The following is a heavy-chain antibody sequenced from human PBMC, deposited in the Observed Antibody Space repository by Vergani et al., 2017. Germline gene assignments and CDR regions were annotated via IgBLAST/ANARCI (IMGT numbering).Heavy chain of an antibody. V-gene: IGHV4-31*03. CDR3: AGGYDHSGFGAFDI. J-gene: IGHJ3*02. D-gene: IGHD3-22*01. CDR1: GSSFSSDGYY. CDR2: IFYSGST. Sequence: QVHLQESGPGLVKPSQTLSLTFTVSGSSFSSDGYYWSWIRQHPGKGLEWIGYIFYSGSTYYNPALQSRVTISIDMFKNQFSLKLSSVTVADTAVYYCAGGYDHSGFGAFDIWGQGTMVTVSS.